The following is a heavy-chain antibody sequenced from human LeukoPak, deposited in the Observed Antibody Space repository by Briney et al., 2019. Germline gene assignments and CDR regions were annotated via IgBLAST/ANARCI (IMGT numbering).Heavy chain of an antibody. CDR2: IIPIFGTA. CDR3: ARGWLAETTVVTPYNY. D-gene: IGHD4-23*01. V-gene: IGHV1-69*13. CDR1: GGTFSSYA. Sequence: SVKVSCKASGGTFSSYAISWVRQAPGQGLEWMGGIIPIFGTAHYSQKFQGRVTITAVDSMNTAYMELSSLRSDDTAVYYCARGWLAETTVVTPYNYWGQGTLVTVSS. J-gene: IGHJ4*02.